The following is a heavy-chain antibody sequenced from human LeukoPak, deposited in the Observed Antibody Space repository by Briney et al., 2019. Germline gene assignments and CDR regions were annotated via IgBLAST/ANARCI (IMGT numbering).Heavy chain of an antibody. CDR2: ISGSGGNT. D-gene: IGHD3-16*02. V-gene: IGHV3-23*01. CDR3: AKTVSGSHSYQGGDY. CDR1: GFTFSSYA. Sequence: PGGSLRLSCAASGFTFSSYAMSWVRQPPGKGLDWVSAISGSGGNTYYADSVKGRFTMSRDNSKNTLYLQMNSLRAEDTAVYFCAKTVSGSHSYQGGDYWGQGTLVTVST. J-gene: IGHJ4*02.